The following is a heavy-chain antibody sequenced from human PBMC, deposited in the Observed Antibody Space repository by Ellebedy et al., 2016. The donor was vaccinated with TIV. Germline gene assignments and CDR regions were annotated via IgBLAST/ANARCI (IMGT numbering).Heavy chain of an antibody. Sequence: GGSLRLSXAASGFTFSSYSMNWVRQAPGKGLEWVSSISSSSSYIYYADSVKGRFTISRDNAKNSLYLQMNSLRAEDTAVYYCARDPYDILTGRSHYYYGMDVWGQGTTVTVSS. J-gene: IGHJ6*02. CDR2: ISSSSSYI. D-gene: IGHD3-9*01. CDR1: GFTFSSYS. CDR3: ARDPYDILTGRSHYYYGMDV. V-gene: IGHV3-21*01.